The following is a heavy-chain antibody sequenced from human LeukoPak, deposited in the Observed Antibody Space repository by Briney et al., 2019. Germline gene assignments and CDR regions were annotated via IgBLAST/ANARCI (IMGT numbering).Heavy chain of an antibody. CDR1: GGSISSYY. V-gene: IGHV4-59*12. Sequence: PSETLSLTCTVSGGSISSYYWSWIRQPPGKGLEWIGYIYYSGSTYYNPSLKSRVTISVDTSKNQFSLKLSSVTAADTAVYYCARGGITWFDPWGQGTLVTVSS. D-gene: IGHD2-15*01. CDR3: ARGGITWFDP. CDR2: IYYSGST. J-gene: IGHJ5*02.